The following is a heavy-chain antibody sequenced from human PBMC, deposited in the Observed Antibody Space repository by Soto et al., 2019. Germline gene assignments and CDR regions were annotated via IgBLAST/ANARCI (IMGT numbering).Heavy chain of an antibody. V-gene: IGHV1-46*01. D-gene: IGHD3-3*01. Sequence: ASVKVSCKASGYTFTSYYMHWVRQAPGQGLEWMGIINPSGGSTSYAQKFQGRVTISVDTSKNQFSLKLSSVTAADTAVYYCARVVGAGVGFTIFGVLAFDPWGQGTLVTVSS. CDR1: GYTFTSYY. CDR2: INPSGGST. J-gene: IGHJ5*02. CDR3: ARVVGAGVGFTIFGVLAFDP.